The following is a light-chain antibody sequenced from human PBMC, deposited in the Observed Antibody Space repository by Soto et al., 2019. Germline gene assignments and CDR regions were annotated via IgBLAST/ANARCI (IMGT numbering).Light chain of an antibody. J-gene: IGLJ2*01. Sequence: SYELTQPPSVSVAPGKTAMITCGGDNIGSKSVHWYQQKPGQAPVVVINYNSDRPSGIPDRFSGSNSGSTATLTIPRVEAGDEADYYCQVWDRSRDHVVFGGGTKLTFL. CDR1: NIGSKS. V-gene: IGLV3-21*04. CDR3: QVWDRSRDHVV. CDR2: YNS.